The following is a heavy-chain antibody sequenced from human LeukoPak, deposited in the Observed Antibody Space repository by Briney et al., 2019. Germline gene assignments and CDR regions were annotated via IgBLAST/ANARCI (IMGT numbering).Heavy chain of an antibody. CDR1: GGSISSGGYY. CDR3: ARESSGGVGGVPH. Sequence: PSETLSLTCTVSGGSISSGGYYWSWIRQPPGKGLEWIGYIYHSGSTYYNPSLKSRVTISVDRSKNQFSLKLSSVTAADTAVYYCARESSGGVGGVPHWGQGTLVTVSS. J-gene: IGHJ4*02. V-gene: IGHV4-30-2*01. CDR2: IYHSGST. D-gene: IGHD3-16*01.